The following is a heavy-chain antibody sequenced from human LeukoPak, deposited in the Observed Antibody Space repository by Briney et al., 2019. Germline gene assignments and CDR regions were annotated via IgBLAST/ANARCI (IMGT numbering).Heavy chain of an antibody. J-gene: IGHJ5*02. V-gene: IGHV5-51*01. CDR1: GYSFTSYW. Sequence: GESLKISCKGSGYSFTSYWIGWVRQMPGKGLEWMGIIYPGDSDTRYSPSFQGQVTISADKSISTAYLQWSSLKASDTAMYYWARRGIAAAGTGWFDPWGQGTLVTVSS. CDR3: ARRGIAAAGTGWFDP. CDR2: IYPGDSDT. D-gene: IGHD6-13*01.